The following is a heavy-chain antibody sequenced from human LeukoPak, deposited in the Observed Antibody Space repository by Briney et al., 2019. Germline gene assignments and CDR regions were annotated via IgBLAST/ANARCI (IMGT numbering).Heavy chain of an antibody. CDR2: IGSNGGST. V-gene: IGHV3-64*01. CDR1: GFTFSSYA. D-gene: IGHD6-19*01. Sequence: GGSLRLSCAASGFTFSSYAMHWVRQAPGKGLEYVSAIGSNGGSTYYANSVKGRFTISRDNSKNTLYLQMGSLRVDDMAAYYCARDPGGSGWYGLLDYWGQGTLVTVSS. J-gene: IGHJ4*02. CDR3: ARDPGGSGWYGLLDY.